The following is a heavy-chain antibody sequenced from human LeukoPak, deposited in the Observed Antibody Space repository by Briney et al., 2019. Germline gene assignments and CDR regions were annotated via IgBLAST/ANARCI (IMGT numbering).Heavy chain of an antibody. D-gene: IGHD6-19*01. CDR2: IYYSGST. J-gene: IGHJ4*02. V-gene: IGHV4-59*08. Sequence: SETLSLTCTVSGVSISSYYWSWIRQPPGKGLEWVGYIYYSGSTNYNPSLKSRVTISVDTSKNQFSLKLSSVTAADTAVYYCARHRSSGWPRGLDYWGQGTLVTVSS. CDR3: ARHRSSGWPRGLDY. CDR1: GVSISSYY.